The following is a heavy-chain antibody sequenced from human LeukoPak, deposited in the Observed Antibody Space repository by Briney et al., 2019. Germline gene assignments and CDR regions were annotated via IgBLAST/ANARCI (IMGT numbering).Heavy chain of an antibody. CDR1: GFTFDDYG. J-gene: IGHJ4*02. CDR2: ISNTGSTT. CDR3: ARVRGSYSVDY. Sequence: PGGSLRLSCAASGFTFDDYGMSWVRQAPGKVMEWDSYISNTGSTTQYADSVKGRFTISRDNAKNSLHLQMNSLRAEDTAVYYCARVRGSYSVDYWGQGTLVTVSS. V-gene: IGHV3-11*04. D-gene: IGHD1-26*01.